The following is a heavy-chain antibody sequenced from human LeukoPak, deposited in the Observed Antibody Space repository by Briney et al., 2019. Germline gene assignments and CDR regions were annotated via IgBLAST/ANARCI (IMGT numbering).Heavy chain of an antibody. CDR1: GFTFSSYG. CDR2: ISYDGSNK. CDR3: AKGPYYYDSSGYYYTDYFDY. D-gene: IGHD3-22*01. Sequence: PGRSLRLSCAASGFTFSSYGMHWVRQAPGKGLEWVAVISYDGSNKYYADSVKGRFTISRDNSKNTLYLQMNSLRAEDTAVYYYAKGPYYYDSSGYYYTDYFDYWGQGTLVTVSS. V-gene: IGHV3-30*18. J-gene: IGHJ4*02.